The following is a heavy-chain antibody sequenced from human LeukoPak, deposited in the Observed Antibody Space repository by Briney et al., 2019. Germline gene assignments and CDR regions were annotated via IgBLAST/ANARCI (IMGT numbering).Heavy chain of an antibody. D-gene: IGHD4-17*01. CDR3: ARDLVTVTKGFDI. J-gene: IGHJ3*02. V-gene: IGHV4-59*11. Sequence: PSETLSLTCAVSDDSFSSHYWTWIRQPPGKGLEWIGYISYIGSTNYNPSLKSRVTISIDTSKNQFSLKLSSVTAADTVVYYCARDLVTVTKGFDIWGQGIMVSVSS. CDR1: DDSFSSHY. CDR2: ISYIGST.